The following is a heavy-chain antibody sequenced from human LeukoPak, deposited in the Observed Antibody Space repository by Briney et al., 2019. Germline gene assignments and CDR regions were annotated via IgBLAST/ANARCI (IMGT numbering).Heavy chain of an antibody. V-gene: IGHV1-2*02. CDR3: ARDERFCNGDIHYPDLGY. CDR2: INPNTGAT. CDR1: GYTFTGYY. Sequence: GASVKVSCKASGYTFTGYYMFWVRQAPGQGLEWMGWINPNTGATKYAQNFQGRVTLTRDTSIRTTFMELSSLRSDDTAFYYCARDERFCNGDIHYPDLGYWGQGTLVTVSS. D-gene: IGHD2-15*01. J-gene: IGHJ4*02.